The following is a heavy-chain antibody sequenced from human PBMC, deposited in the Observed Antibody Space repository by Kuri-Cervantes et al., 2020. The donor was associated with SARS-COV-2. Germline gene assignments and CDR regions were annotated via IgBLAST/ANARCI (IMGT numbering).Heavy chain of an antibody. D-gene: IGHD3-16*01. Sequence: GGSLRLSCAASGFTFSSYDMHWVRQATGKGLEWVSAIGTAGDTYYPGSVKGRFTISRENAKNSLYLQMNSLRAEDTAVYYCARERGLRGWFDPWGQGTLVTVSS. J-gene: IGHJ5*02. CDR1: GFTFSSYD. CDR3: ARERGLRGWFDP. CDR2: IGTAGDT. V-gene: IGHV3-13*04.